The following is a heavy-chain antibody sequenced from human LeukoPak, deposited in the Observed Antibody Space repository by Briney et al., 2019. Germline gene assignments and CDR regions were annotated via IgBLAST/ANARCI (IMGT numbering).Heavy chain of an antibody. D-gene: IGHD6-13*01. CDR1: GGSISSYF. Sequence: SETLSLTCTVSGGSISSYFWNWIRQPPGKGLEWIGYMYNSGSTNYNPSLKSRVTISVDSSKNQFSLKLSSVTAADTAVYYCARHREAAAFSGFDYWGQGTLVTVSS. J-gene: IGHJ4*02. V-gene: IGHV4-59*08. CDR3: ARHREAAAFSGFDY. CDR2: MYNSGST.